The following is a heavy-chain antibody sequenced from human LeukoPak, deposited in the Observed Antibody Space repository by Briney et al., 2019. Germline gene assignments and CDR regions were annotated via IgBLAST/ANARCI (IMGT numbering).Heavy chain of an antibody. CDR2: ISSSGSTI. J-gene: IGHJ6*03. V-gene: IGHV3-11*01. CDR3: AKNRGAGSHYYYHMNV. CDR1: GFTFSDYY. D-gene: IGHD1-26*01. Sequence: PGGSLRLPCAASGFTFSDYYMTWIRQAPGKGLEWVSYISSSGSTIYYADSVRGRFTISRDNAKNSLYLQINSLRAEDTAVYYCAKNRGAGSHYYYHMNVWGKGTTVTVSS.